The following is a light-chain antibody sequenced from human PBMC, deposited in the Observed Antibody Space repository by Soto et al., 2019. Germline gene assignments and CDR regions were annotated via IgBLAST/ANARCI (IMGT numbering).Light chain of an antibody. CDR2: DDR. J-gene: IGLJ1*01. Sequence: SYELTQPPSVSVAPGQTASITCGGSNIGSKSVQWYRQKPGQAPLLVVNDDRDRPSGIPERFSGSNSGNTATLTIGRVEAGDEADYYCQVWDNTNDHPVYVFGTGTKLTVL. CDR3: QVWDNTNDHPVYV. V-gene: IGLV3-21*02. CDR1: NIGSKS.